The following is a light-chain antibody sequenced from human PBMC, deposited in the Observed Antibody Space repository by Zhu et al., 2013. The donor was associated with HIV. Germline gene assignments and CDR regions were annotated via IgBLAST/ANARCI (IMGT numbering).Light chain of an antibody. Sequence: EIVLTQSPGTLSLSPGERATLSCRASQSVSSSYLAWYQQKPGQAPRLLIYGASSRATGIPDRFSGSGYETDFTLTITRLEPEDFAVYYCQQYGGSPRTFGQGTNLAIK. CDR3: QQYGGSPRT. V-gene: IGKV3-20*01. CDR2: GAS. CDR1: QSVSSSY. J-gene: IGKJ2*02.